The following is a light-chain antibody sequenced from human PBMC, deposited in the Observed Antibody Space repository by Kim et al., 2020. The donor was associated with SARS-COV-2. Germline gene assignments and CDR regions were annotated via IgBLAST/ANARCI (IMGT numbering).Light chain of an antibody. CDR1: SGRTRYNY. Sequence: GITGTVTCTRTSGRTRYNYVQYQQHRPATPQPPVIDNDNLSPAGLARRSSGSADSSSNSAYLTIAGLKAADEAYYYCQSNVSDKGVFGGGTQLTVL. J-gene: IGLJ2*01. CDR2: NDN. V-gene: IGLV6-57*01. CDR3: QSNVSDKGV.